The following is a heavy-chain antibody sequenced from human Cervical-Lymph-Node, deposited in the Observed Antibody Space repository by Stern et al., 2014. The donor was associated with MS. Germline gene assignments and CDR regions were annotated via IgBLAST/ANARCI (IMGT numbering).Heavy chain of an antibody. D-gene: IGHD4-17*01. CDR3: ARHYGDYYFDS. V-gene: IGHV1-69*06. J-gene: IGHJ4*02. CDR1: GGAFSRYA. CDR2: IIPLFGTA. Sequence: VQLVESGAEVKKPGSSGKVSCKASGGAFSRYAMSWVRQAPGQGLEWMGGIIPLFGTANLAQKFRGRVTITADNSTSTAYMELSSLRSEDTAVYYCARHYGDYYFDSWGQGTLVTVSS.